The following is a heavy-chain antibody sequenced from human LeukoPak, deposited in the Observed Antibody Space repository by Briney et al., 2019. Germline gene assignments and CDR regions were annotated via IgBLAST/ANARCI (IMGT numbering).Heavy chain of an antibody. CDR2: IGGSGGST. CDR1: GFTFSSYV. V-gene: IGHV3-23*01. CDR3: AKVETAAAATLRGFDY. J-gene: IGHJ4*02. D-gene: IGHD6-13*01. Sequence: HAGGSLRLSCAASGFTFSSYVMSWVRQAPGKGLEWVSSIGGSGGSTYYADSVKGRFTISRDNSKNTLYLQMNSLRAEDTAVYYCAKVETAAAATLRGFDYWGQGTLVTVSS.